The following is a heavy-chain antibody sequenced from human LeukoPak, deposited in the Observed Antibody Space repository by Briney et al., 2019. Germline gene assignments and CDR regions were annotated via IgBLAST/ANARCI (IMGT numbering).Heavy chain of an antibody. V-gene: IGHV1-18*01. D-gene: IGHD6-19*01. CDR3: ARDSLGVSRGWYRENTFDI. Sequence: ASVKVSCKASGYIFTTYGINWERQAPGQGLEWMGWISGYNGATNYAQNFQGRVTMTTDTSTSTAYMELRSLRSDETAVYYCARDSLGVSRGWYRENTFDIWGQGTLVTVSS. CDR2: ISGYNGAT. CDR1: GYIFTTYG. J-gene: IGHJ3*02.